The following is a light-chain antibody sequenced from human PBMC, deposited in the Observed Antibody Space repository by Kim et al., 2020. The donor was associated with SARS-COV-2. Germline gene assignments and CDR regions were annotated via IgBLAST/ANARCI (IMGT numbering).Light chain of an antibody. CDR2: GAS. CDR3: QQYGSSPRT. V-gene: IGKV3-20*01. J-gene: IGKJ2*02. Sequence: LSPGERATVSCRASQSVKSDYLAWYQQRPGQAPRLLIYGASSRATGIPDRFSGRGSGTDFTLTVSRLEPEDSAMYYCQQYGSSPRTFGQGTKLEI. CDR1: QSVKSDY.